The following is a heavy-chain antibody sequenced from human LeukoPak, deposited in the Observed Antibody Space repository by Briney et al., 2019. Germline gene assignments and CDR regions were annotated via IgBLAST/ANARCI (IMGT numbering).Heavy chain of an antibody. J-gene: IGHJ6*02. CDR3: ARTPYYYDSSGYYYYYYGMDV. V-gene: IGHV4-59*01. Sequence: SETLSLTCTVSGASISSYFWSWVRQSPGKGLEWLGYIYYSGTTNYNPSLKSRVTISVDTSKNQFSLKLSSVTAADTAVYYCARTPYYYDSSGYYYYYYGMDVWGQGTTVTVSS. CDR1: GASISSYF. CDR2: IYYSGTT. D-gene: IGHD3-22*01.